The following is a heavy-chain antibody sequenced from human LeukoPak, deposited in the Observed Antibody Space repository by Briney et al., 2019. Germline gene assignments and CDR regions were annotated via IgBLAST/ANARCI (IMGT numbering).Heavy chain of an antibody. D-gene: IGHD6-19*01. Sequence: SETLSLTCAVYGGSFSGYYWSWIRQPPGKGLEWIGEINHSGSTNYNPSLKSRVTISVDTSKNQFSLKLSSVTAADTAVYYCARAGSAVDGPPDYWGQGTLVTVSS. CDR1: GGSFSGYY. CDR3: ARAGSAVDGPPDY. V-gene: IGHV4-34*01. J-gene: IGHJ4*02. CDR2: INHSGST.